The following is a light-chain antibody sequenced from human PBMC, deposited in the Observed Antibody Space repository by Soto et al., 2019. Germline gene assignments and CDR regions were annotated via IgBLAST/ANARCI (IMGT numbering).Light chain of an antibody. CDR3: CSYAGSDSNV. J-gene: IGLJ1*01. CDR2: EVT. V-gene: IGLV2-23*02. CDR1: SSDVGSYNL. Sequence: QSALTQPASVSGSPGQSITVSCTGTSSDVGSYNLVSWYQQHPGKGPKLIIFEVTKRPSGVSNRFSGSKSSNTASLTISGLQAEDEADYYCCSYAGSDSNVFGTGTKLTVL.